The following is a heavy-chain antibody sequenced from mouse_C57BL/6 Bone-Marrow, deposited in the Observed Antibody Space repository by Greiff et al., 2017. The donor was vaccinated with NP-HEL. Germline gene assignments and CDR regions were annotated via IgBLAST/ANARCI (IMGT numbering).Heavy chain of an antibody. Sequence: EVKLLESGGGLVKPGGSLKLSCAASGFTFSSYAMSWVRQTPEKRLEWVATISDGGSYTYYPDNVKGRFTISRDNAKNNLYLQMSHLKSEDTAMYYCVFYPFFDYWGQGTTLTVSS. CDR1: GFTFSSYA. V-gene: IGHV5-4*03. CDR3: VFYPFFDY. CDR2: ISDGGSYT. J-gene: IGHJ2*01.